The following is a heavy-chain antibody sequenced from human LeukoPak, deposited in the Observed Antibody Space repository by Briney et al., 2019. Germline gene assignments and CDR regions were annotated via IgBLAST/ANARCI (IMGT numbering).Heavy chain of an antibody. Sequence: GGSLRLSCAASGFTFSIYAMSWVRQAPGKGLEWVSAISGSGGSTYYADSVKGRFTISRDNSKNTLHLQMNSLRAEDTAVYYCAKLPYYYDSSGYFDYWGQGTLVTVSS. CDR2: ISGSGGST. D-gene: IGHD3-22*01. CDR3: AKLPYYYDSSGYFDY. J-gene: IGHJ4*02. V-gene: IGHV3-23*01. CDR1: GFTFSIYA.